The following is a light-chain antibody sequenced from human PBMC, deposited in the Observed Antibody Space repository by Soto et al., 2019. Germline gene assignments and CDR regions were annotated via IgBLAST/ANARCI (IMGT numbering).Light chain of an antibody. CDR1: QSVGNN. J-gene: IGKJ2*01. V-gene: IGKV3-15*01. CDR3: QQYNNWPMYT. CDR2: DAS. Sequence: IVMTQSPATLSVSLGERASLSCRASQSVGNNLAWYQQKPGQAPRLLIYDASTRATGIPARFSGSGSGAEFTLTISSLQSEDLAVYYCQQYNNWPMYTFGQGTKLEIK.